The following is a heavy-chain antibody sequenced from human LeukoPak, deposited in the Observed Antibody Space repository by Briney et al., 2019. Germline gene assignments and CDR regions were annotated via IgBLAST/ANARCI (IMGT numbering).Heavy chain of an antibody. J-gene: IGHJ5*02. CDR3: ARVPYDSSGYYYPNWFDP. D-gene: IGHD3-22*01. CDR2: INHSGST. CDR1: GGSLSRYY. V-gene: IGHV4-34*01. Sequence: SETLSLTCAVYGGSLSRYYWSWLRQPPGKGLEWIGEINHSGSTNYNPSLKSRVTISVDTSKNQFSLKLSSVTAADTAAYYCARVPYDSSGYYYPNWFDPWGQGTLVTVSS.